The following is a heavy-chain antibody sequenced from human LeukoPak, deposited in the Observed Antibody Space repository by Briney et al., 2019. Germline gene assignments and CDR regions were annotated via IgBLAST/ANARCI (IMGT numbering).Heavy chain of an antibody. Sequence: LSLTCTVSGGSISSGDYYWSWIRQAPGKGLEWVSYISSSGSTIYYADSVKGRFTISRDNAKNSLYLQMNSLRAEDTAVYYCARGGVLRGGDFWSGYTENWGQGTLVTVSS. J-gene: IGHJ4*02. CDR2: ISSSGSTI. D-gene: IGHD3-3*01. V-gene: IGHV3-11*01. CDR1: GGSISSGDYY. CDR3: ARGGVLRGGDFWSGYTEN.